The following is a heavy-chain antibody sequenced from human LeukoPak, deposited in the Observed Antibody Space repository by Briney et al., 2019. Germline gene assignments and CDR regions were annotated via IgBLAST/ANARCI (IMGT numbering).Heavy chain of an antibody. Sequence: SSETLSLTCTVSGGSIRSYYWSWIRQPPGKGLEWIGYIYYSGSTNYNPSLKSRVTISVDTSKNQFSLRLSSVTAADTAVYYCAREGSIGYDYVWGSYRGIFDYWGQGTLVTVSS. CDR3: AREGSIGYDYVWGSYRGIFDY. CDR1: GGSIRSYY. CDR2: IYYSGST. J-gene: IGHJ4*02. V-gene: IGHV4-59*01. D-gene: IGHD3-16*01.